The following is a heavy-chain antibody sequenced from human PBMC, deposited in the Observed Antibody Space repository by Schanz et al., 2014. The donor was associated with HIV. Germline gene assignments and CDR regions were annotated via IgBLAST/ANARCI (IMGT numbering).Heavy chain of an antibody. CDR2: IIPIIGTA. Sequence: QVQLVQSGAEVKKPGSSVKVSCKASGGTFSIYAISWVRQAPGQGLEWMAGIIPIIGTADYAQKFQGRVTITADKSTSTLYLELSSLRSEDTAVYYCARFRTSSSSFYFYYYGLDVWGQGTTVAVSS. CDR1: GGTFSIYA. D-gene: IGHD6-6*01. J-gene: IGHJ6*02. V-gene: IGHV1-69*06. CDR3: ARFRTSSSSFYFYYYGLDV.